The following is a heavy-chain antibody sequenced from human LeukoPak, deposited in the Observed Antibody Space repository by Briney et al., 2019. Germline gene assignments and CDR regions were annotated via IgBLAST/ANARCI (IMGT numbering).Heavy chain of an antibody. CDR2: IYHSGST. J-gene: IGHJ5*02. Sequence: PSGTLSLTCAVSGGSISSSNWWSWVRQPPGKGLEWIGEIYHSGSTNYNPSPKSRVTISVDTSKNQFSLKLSSVTAADTAVYYCARELVVPASSWFDPWGQGTLVTVSS. CDR3: ARELVVPASSWFDP. CDR1: GGSISSSNW. D-gene: IGHD2-2*01. V-gene: IGHV4-4*02.